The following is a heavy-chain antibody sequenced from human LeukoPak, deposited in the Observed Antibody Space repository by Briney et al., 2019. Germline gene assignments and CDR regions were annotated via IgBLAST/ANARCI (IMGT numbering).Heavy chain of an antibody. CDR3: AREVRGFDP. V-gene: IGHV4-61*01. CDR1: GGSVSSGSYY. Sequence: PSETLSLTCTVSGGSVSSGSYYWSWIRQPPGKGLEWIGYIYYSGSTNYNPSLKSRVTISVDTSKNQFSLKLSSVTAADTAVYYCAREVRGFDPWGQGTLVTVSS. CDR2: IYYSGST. J-gene: IGHJ5*02.